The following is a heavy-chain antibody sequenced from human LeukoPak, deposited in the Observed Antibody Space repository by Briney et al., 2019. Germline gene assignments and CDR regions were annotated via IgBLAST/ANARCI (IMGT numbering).Heavy chain of an antibody. D-gene: IGHD6-13*01. CDR3: ASRIAAAAPLN. Sequence: PSQTLSLTCTVPGGSISSGDYYWSWIRQPRGKGLEWIGEINHSGSTNYNPSLKSRVTISVDTSKNQFSLKLSSVTAADTAVYYCASRIAAAAPLNWGQGTLVTVSS. J-gene: IGHJ4*02. V-gene: IGHV4-30-4*01. CDR2: INHSGST. CDR1: GGSISSGDYY.